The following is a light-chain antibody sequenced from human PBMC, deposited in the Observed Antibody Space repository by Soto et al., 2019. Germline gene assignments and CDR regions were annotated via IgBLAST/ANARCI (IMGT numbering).Light chain of an antibody. Sequence: QSALTQPASVSGSPGQSITISCTGSISDVGSYKLVSWYQQHPGKAPKLMIYEVSKRPSGVSNRFSGSKSGNTAYLTISGLHAEDEADYYCCSYAGRSTTHGVFGGGTKLTVL. V-gene: IGLV2-23*02. CDR1: ISDVGSYKL. CDR3: CSYAGRSTTHGV. J-gene: IGLJ3*02. CDR2: EVS.